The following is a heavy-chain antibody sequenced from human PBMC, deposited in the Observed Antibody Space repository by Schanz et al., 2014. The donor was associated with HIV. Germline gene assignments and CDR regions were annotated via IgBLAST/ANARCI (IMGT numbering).Heavy chain of an antibody. CDR1: GGTFSSFA. D-gene: IGHD1-26*01. CDR2: ISAYDGNT. CDR3: ARGEVPSLGMDV. Sequence: QVQLVQSGAEVKKPGSSVKVSCKASGGTFSSFAINWVRQAPGQGLEWMGWISAYDGNTNYAQKFQGRVTMTTDTSTSTAYMELRSLRSDDTAVYYCARGEVPSLGMDVWGQGTLVTVSS. V-gene: IGHV1-18*01. J-gene: IGHJ4*02.